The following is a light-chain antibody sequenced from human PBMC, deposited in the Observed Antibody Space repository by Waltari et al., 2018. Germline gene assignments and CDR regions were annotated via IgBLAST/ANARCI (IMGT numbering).Light chain of an antibody. V-gene: IGKV1-27*01. CDR1: QDISNY. CDR2: GAS. Sequence: DIQMIQSPSSLSASVGDRVTITCRASQDISNYLAWFQQKPGKVPKLLIYGASTLQSGVPSRFSGSGSGTDFILTISSLQPEDVAIYYCQKYYSPPHSFGGGTKVEIK. J-gene: IGKJ4*01. CDR3: QKYYSPPHS.